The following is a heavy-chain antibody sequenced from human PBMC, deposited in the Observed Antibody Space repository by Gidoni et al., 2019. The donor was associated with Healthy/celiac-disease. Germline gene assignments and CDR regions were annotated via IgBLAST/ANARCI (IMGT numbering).Heavy chain of an antibody. Sequence: QVQLQQWGAGLLKPSETLSLTCAVYGGSFSGYYWSWIRQPPGKGLEWIGEINHSGSTNYNPSLKSRVTISVDTSKNQFSLKLSSATAADTAVYYCARANIVVVPALIYYYYGMDVWGQGTTVTVSS. D-gene: IGHD2-2*01. V-gene: IGHV4-34*01. CDR2: INHSGST. CDR3: ARANIVVVPALIYYYYGMDV. J-gene: IGHJ6*02. CDR1: GGSFSGYY.